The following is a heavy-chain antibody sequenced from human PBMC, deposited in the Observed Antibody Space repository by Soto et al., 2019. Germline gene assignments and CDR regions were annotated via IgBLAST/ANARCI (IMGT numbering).Heavy chain of an antibody. J-gene: IGHJ5*01. D-gene: IGHD3-16*01. Sequence: SETLSLTCTVSGGSLREFGHFWTWIRQRPGRGLEWIGYSTYTGVTYYSPSLQSRISISVDTSKNQFSLTLNSVTAADTAVYYCATDSGGPPLNRFDSWAHGTLVTVSS. V-gene: IGHV4-31*03. CDR2: STYTGVT. CDR3: ATDSGGPPLNRFDS. CDR1: GGSLREFGHF.